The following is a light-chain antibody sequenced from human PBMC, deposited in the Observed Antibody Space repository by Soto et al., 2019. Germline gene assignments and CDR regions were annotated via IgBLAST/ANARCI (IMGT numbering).Light chain of an antibody. CDR1: RSDIGSNS. Sequence: QSALTQPPSASGTPGQRVTMSCSGSRSDIGSNSVSWYQHLPGAAPKLVIYNNNQRASGIPDRFSGSKSGTSASLAISGLQSEDEAHYYCAAWDDNLSGTWVFGGGTKVTVL. J-gene: IGLJ3*02. CDR3: AAWDDNLSGTWV. V-gene: IGLV1-44*01. CDR2: NNN.